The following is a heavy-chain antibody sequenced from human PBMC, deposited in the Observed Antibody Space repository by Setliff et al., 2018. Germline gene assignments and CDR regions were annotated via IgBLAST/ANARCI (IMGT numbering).Heavy chain of an antibody. Sequence: NPSETLSLTCSVSDGSMTSGSYYWGWIRQPPGKGLEWIGSVYYSGTTYYNPSLKSRLTMSVDTSKNQFTLKLSSVTAADTAVYYCARAHTWSLPNDNSGYPGWFDPWGQGTLVTVSS. J-gene: IGHJ5*02. CDR2: VYYSGTT. V-gene: IGHV4-39*06. CDR1: DGSMTSGSYY. CDR3: ARAHTWSLPNDNSGYPGWFDP. D-gene: IGHD3-22*01.